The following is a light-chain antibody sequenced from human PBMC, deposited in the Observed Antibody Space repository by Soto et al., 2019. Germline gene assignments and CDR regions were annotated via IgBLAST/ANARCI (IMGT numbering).Light chain of an antibody. V-gene: IGKV3-20*01. CDR3: QHYGTSPFT. J-gene: IGKJ2*01. CDR1: ESISSTY. CDR2: GAS. Sequence: VLTQSPGTLSLSPGERATLSCRASESISSTYLAWYLQKPGQPPRLLISGASSRATGIPDRFSGSGSGTDFTLTISRLEPEDSAVFYCQHYGTSPFTFGQGTKLEIK.